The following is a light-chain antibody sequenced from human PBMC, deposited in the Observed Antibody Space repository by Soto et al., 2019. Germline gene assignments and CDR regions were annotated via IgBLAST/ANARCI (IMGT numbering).Light chain of an antibody. J-gene: IGKJ1*01. CDR3: QQYVSSPWA. CDR1: QSVTNSF. CDR2: GAS. Sequence: ESVLAQSPGTLSLSPGERATLSCRASQSVTNSFLAWYQQKPGQAPRPLIYGASRRATGIPDRFTGSGSGTDFNLSISRLEPEDFEVYCCQQYVSSPWAFGQGTKVEI. V-gene: IGKV3-20*01.